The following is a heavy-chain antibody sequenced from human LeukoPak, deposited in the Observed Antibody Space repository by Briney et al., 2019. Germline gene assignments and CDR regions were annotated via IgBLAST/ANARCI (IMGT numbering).Heavy chain of an antibody. CDR2: MNPNSGNT. V-gene: IGHV1-8*02. CDR3: ATRHDYSDPDAFDI. J-gene: IGHJ3*02. Sequence: ASVKVSCKASGYTFTSYYMHWVRQATGQGLEWMGWMNPNSGNTGYAQKFQGRVTMTRNTSISTAYMELSSLRSEDTAVYYCATRHDYSDPDAFDIWGQGTMVTVSS. D-gene: IGHD4-11*01. CDR1: GYTFTSYY.